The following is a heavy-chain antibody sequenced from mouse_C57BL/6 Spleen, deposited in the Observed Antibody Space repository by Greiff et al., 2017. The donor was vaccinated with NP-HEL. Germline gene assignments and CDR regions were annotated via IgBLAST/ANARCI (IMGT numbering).Heavy chain of an antibody. J-gene: IGHJ2*01. CDR1: GYTFTSYG. Sequence: VQRVESGAELARPGASVKLSCKASGYTFTSYGISWVKQRTGQGLEWIGEIYPRSGNTYYNEKFKGKATLTADKSSSTAYMELRSLTSEDSAVYFCARWGTTVYFDYWSQGTTLTVSS. CDR2: IYPRSGNT. V-gene: IGHV1-81*01. D-gene: IGHD1-1*01. CDR3: ARWGTTVYFDY.